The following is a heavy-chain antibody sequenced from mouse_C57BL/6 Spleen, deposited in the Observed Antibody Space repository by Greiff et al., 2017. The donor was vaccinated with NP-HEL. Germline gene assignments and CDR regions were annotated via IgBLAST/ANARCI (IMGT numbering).Heavy chain of an antibody. CDR3: ARDPDGYYVPYAMDY. Sequence: EVQGVESGGGLVKPGGSLKLSCAASGFTFSSYAMSWVRQTPEKRLEWVATISDGGSYTYYPDNVKGRFTISRDNAKNNLYLQMSHLKSEDTAMYYCARDPDGYYVPYAMDYWGQGTSVTVSS. CDR2: ISDGGSYT. CDR1: GFTFSSYA. D-gene: IGHD2-3*01. J-gene: IGHJ4*01. V-gene: IGHV5-4*01.